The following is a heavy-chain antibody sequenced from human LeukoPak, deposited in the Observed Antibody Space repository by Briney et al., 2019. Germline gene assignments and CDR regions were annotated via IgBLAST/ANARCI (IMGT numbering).Heavy chain of an antibody. Sequence: GGSLRLSCAASGFTVSSNYMSWVRQAPGKGLEWVSAISGSGGTTYYAGSVKGRFTISGDNSKNTLYLQMNSLRAEDTAVYYCAKDYVDVLGTMLSWGQGTLVTVSS. J-gene: IGHJ4*02. CDR3: AKDYVDVLGTMLS. CDR2: ISGSGGTT. CDR1: GFTVSSNY. V-gene: IGHV3-23*01. D-gene: IGHD5-12*01.